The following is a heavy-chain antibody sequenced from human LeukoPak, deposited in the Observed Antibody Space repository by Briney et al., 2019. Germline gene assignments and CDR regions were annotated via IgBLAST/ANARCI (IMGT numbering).Heavy chain of an antibody. Sequence: SVKVSCKASGGTFSSYAISWVRQAPGQGLEWMGGIIPIFGTANYAQKFQGRVTITADKSTSTAYMELSSLRSEDTAVYYCARGHPGQYSGYDLCWFDPWGQGTLVTVSS. CDR3: ARGHPGQYSGYDLCWFDP. CDR1: GGTFSSYA. V-gene: IGHV1-69*06. CDR2: IIPIFGTA. D-gene: IGHD5-12*01. J-gene: IGHJ5*02.